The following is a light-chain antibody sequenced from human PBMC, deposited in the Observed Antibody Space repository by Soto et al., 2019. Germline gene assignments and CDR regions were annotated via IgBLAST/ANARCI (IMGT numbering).Light chain of an antibody. CDR2: GGS. J-gene: IGKJ1*01. CDR3: QQYGSSPRT. Sequence: EIVLTQSPGTLSLSLGERATLSCRASQSVSSSDLAWYQQKPGQAPRLLIYGGSSRATDIPDRFSGSGSGTDFTLTISRLEPEDFAVYYCQQYGSSPRTFGQGTKVEIK. CDR1: QSVSSSD. V-gene: IGKV3-20*01.